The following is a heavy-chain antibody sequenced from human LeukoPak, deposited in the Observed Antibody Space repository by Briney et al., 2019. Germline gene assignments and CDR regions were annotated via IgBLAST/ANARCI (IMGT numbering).Heavy chain of an antibody. D-gene: IGHD2/OR15-2a*01. CDR1: GFTFSSYS. J-gene: IGHJ4*02. CDR3: ARDGFDNSEHINERDLVLYDD. CDR2: IDTSSIYV. V-gene: IGHV3-21*01. Sequence: GGPLSLSCVASGFTFSSYSMNWVRQAPGKGLEWVSSIDTSSIYVYYADSVKGRFTISRDNAKNSLYLQIHSLRAEDTAVYYCARDGFDNSEHINERDLVLYDDWGQGTLVTVSS.